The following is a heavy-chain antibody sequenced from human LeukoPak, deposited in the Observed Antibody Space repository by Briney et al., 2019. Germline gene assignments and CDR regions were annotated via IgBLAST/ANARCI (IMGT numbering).Heavy chain of an antibody. D-gene: IGHD3-10*01. V-gene: IGHV4-4*07. Sequence: PSETLSLTCTVSGGSISTDYWTWIRQPAGKGLEWIGLICTSGSTNYNPSLKSRVTMSVDTSKNQFSLKLTSVTAADTAVYYCASDFGYWGQGTLVTVSS. CDR2: ICTSGST. CDR1: GGSISTDY. CDR3: ASDFGY. J-gene: IGHJ4*02.